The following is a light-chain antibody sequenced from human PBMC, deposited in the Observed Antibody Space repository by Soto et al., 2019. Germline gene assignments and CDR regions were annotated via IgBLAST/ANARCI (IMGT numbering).Light chain of an antibody. J-gene: IGKJ2*01. CDR1: QSLLYSNGNNC. Sequence: DIVMTQSPLSLPVTPGEPASISCRSSQSLLYSNGNNCLDWYLQKPGQSPQLLIYLGSSRASGVPDRFSGSGSGTDFTLKISRVEAEDVGVYYCMQALQSPYTFGQGTKLEIK. CDR2: LGS. CDR3: MQALQSPYT. V-gene: IGKV2-28*01.